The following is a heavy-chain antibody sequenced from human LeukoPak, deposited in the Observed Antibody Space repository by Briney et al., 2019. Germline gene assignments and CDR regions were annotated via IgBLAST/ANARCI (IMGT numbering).Heavy chain of an antibody. CDR3: ARGRLVVVPAAIPNWASFDY. CDR1: GYTFTSYY. D-gene: IGHD2-2*01. J-gene: IGHJ4*02. Sequence: ASVKVSCKASGYTFTSYYMHWVRQAPGQGLDWMGIINPSGGSTSYAQTFQGRVTMTRDTSTSTVYMELSSLRSEDTAVYYCARGRLVVVPAAIPNWASFDYWGQGTLVTVSS. CDR2: INPSGGST. V-gene: IGHV1-46*03.